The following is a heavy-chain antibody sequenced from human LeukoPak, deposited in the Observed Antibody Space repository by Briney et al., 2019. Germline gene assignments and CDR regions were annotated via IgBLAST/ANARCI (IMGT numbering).Heavy chain of an antibody. CDR2: IWYDGSNK. J-gene: IGHJ1*01. Sequence: PGGSLRLSCAASGFTFSSYGMHWVRQAPGKGLEWVAVIWYDGSNKYYADSVKGRFTISRDNSKNTLYLQMNSLRAEDTAVYYCARFPYYYVSSVYDYFPHWGQGTLVTVSS. D-gene: IGHD3-22*01. V-gene: IGHV3-33*01. CDR1: GFTFSSYG. CDR3: ARFPYYYVSSVYDYFPH.